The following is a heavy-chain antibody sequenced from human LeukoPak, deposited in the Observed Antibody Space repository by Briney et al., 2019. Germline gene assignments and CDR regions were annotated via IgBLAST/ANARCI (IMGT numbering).Heavy chain of an antibody. CDR1: GFIFRNYW. CDR2: INQDGREK. J-gene: IGHJ4*02. V-gene: IGHV3-7*03. D-gene: IGHD1-26*01. CDR3: ATIERGSYYGVNFDY. Sequence: GGSLRVSCAASGFIFRNYWMSWVRQAPGKGLEWVAIINQDGREKHYVDSVKGRFTISRDNAKDSLYLQMNSLRAEDTAVYYCATIERGSYYGVNFDYWGQGTLVTVSS.